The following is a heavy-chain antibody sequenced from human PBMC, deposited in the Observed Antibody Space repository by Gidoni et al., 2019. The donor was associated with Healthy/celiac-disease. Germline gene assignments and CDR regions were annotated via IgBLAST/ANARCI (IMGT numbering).Heavy chain of an antibody. CDR1: GFSLSTRGVG. D-gene: IGHD3-16*02. V-gene: IGHV2-5*01. Sequence: QITLKESGPTLVKPTQTLTLTCTFSGFSLSTRGVGVGWIRQPPGKALEWLALIYWNDDKRYSPSLKSRLTITKDTSKNQVVLTMTNMDPVDTATYYCAHRREYYDYVWGSYRPFDAFDIWGQGTMVTVSS. CDR3: AHRREYYDYVWGSYRPFDAFDI. J-gene: IGHJ3*02. CDR2: IYWNDDK.